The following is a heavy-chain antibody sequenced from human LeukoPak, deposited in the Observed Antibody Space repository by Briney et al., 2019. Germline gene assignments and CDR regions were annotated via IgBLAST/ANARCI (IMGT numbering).Heavy chain of an antibody. CDR3: ARGHPRQNFVGATSYNWFDP. J-gene: IGHJ5*02. CDR1: GYTFTSYG. Sequence: ASMKVSCKASGYTFTSYGISWVRQAPGQGLEWMGWISAYNGNTNYAQKLQGRVTMTTDTSTSTAYMELRSLRSGDTAVYYCARGHPRQNFVGATSYNWFDPWGQGTLVTVSS. CDR2: ISAYNGNT. V-gene: IGHV1-18*01. D-gene: IGHD1-26*01.